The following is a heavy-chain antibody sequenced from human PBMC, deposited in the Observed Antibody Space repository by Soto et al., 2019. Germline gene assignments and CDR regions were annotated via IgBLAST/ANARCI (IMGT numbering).Heavy chain of an antibody. CDR3: AKKGGMDV. Sequence: QAQLEQSGTDVKKPGTTVKVSCKASGYSFTRYEVHWVRQAPGQGLEWMGIINPSGGSTTYAQKFQGRVTMTRDTSTSTVYMELSNLRSEDTAMYYCAKKGGMDVWGQGTAVTVSS. D-gene: IGHD3-16*01. J-gene: IGHJ6*02. CDR1: GYSFTRYE. CDR2: INPSGGST. V-gene: IGHV1-46*01.